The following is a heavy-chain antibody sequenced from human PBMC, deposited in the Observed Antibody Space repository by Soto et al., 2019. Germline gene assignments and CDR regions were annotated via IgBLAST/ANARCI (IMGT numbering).Heavy chain of an antibody. Sequence: PSETLSLTCTVSGGSINNYYWSWIRQPPGKGLEWIGYMYYNETANYNSSLKSRVTITVDTSKNQFSLKLSSVTAADTAVYYCASSYQGSGTSYRPFHYWGQGTLVTVSS. CDR3: ASSYQGSGTSYRPFHY. D-gene: IGHD3-10*01. J-gene: IGHJ4*02. CDR2: MYYNETA. CDR1: GGSINNYY. V-gene: IGHV4-59*08.